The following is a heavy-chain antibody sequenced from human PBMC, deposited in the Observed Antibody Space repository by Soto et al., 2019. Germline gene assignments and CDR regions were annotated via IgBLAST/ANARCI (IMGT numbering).Heavy chain of an antibody. D-gene: IGHD2-15*01. CDR3: ARQTIVVVVAATFNWFDP. J-gene: IGHJ5*02. CDR2: IYYSGST. V-gene: IGHV4-39*01. CDR1: GGSISSSSYY. Sequence: QLQLQESGPGLVKPSETLSLTCTVSGGSISSSSYYWGWIRQPPGKGLEGIGSIYYSGSTYYNPSHKSRVTISVDTSQNQFSLKLSSVTAADTAVYYCARQTIVVVVAATFNWFDPWGQGTLVTVSS.